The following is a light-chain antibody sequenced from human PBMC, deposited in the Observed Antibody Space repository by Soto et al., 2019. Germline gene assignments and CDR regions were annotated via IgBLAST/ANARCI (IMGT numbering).Light chain of an antibody. Sequence: EIVLTQSPATLSSFPGDRATLSCRASQYINTRLAWYQHRPGQAPRLLIYQTSIRATGIPARFSGSGSGTDFTLTISRLEPEDFAVYYCQQYGSSGTVGQGTKVDIK. CDR3: QQYGSSGT. V-gene: IGKV3-20*01. J-gene: IGKJ1*01. CDR1: QYINTR. CDR2: QTS.